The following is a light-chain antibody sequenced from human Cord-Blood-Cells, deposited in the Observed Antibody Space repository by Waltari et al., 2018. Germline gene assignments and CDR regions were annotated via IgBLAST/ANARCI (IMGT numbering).Light chain of an antibody. CDR2: AAS. J-gene: IGKJ2*01. Sequence: DIQMTQTPSSLSASIVAGCTITCRASQRISSYLNWYQQKPGKAPKLLIYAASSLQSGVPSRFSGSGSGTDFTLTISSLQPEDCATYYCQQSYSTPYTFGQGTKLEIK. V-gene: IGKV1-39*01. CDR1: QRISSY. CDR3: QQSYSTPYT.